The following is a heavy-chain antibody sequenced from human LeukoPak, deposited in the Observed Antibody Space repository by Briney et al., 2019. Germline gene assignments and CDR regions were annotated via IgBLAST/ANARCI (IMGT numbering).Heavy chain of an antibody. D-gene: IGHD6-19*01. CDR2: IIPIFGTA. J-gene: IGHJ4*02. V-gene: IGHV1-69*13. CDR1: GGTFSSYA. Sequence: SVKVSCKASGGTFSSYAISWVRQAPGQGLEWMGGIIPIFGTANYAQKFQGRVTITADESTSTAYMELSSLRSEDTAVYYCARSSKDESSGWYGFVYWGQGTLVTVSS. CDR3: ARSSKDESSGWYGFVY.